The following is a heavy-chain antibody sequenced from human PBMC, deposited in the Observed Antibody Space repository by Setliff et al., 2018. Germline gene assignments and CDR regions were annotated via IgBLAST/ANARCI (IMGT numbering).Heavy chain of an antibody. CDR2: VYCGDSDT. J-gene: IGHJ4*02. D-gene: IGHD4-4*01. V-gene: IGHV5-51*01. Sequence: GESLKISCKASEYTFTNYWIGWVRQMPGKGLEWMGVVYCGDSDTTYSPSFQGQVTISADKSINTAYLHLSSLKASDTAMYYCARDSNYEGAYDYWGQGTLVTVSS. CDR1: EYTFTNYW. CDR3: ARDSNYEGAYDY.